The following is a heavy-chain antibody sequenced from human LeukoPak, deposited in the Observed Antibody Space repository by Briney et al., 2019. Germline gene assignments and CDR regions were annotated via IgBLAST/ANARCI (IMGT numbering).Heavy chain of an antibody. Sequence: GGSLRLSCAASGFTFDDYAIHWVRQAPGKGLEWVSLISADGGSTYYTDSVKGRFTTSRDNSKNSLYLQMNSLRTEDSASYYCAMGEMATNPDSWGQGTLVTVSS. CDR3: AMGEMATNPDS. V-gene: IGHV3-43*02. D-gene: IGHD5-24*01. CDR2: ISADGGST. CDR1: GFTFDDYA. J-gene: IGHJ4*02.